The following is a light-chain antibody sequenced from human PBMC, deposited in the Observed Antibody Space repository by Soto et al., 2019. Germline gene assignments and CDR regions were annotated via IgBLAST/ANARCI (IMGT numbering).Light chain of an antibody. V-gene: IGLV2-14*01. J-gene: IGLJ2*01. CDR1: SRDVGGYNY. CDR2: DVS. Sequence: QSALTQPASVSGSPGQSITISCTGTSRDVGGYNYVSWYQQHPGKAPKLMIYDVSNRPSGVSNRFSGSKSGNTASLTISGLQAEDEADYYCNSYTSSSIVVFGGVTQLTVL. CDR3: NSYTSSSIVV.